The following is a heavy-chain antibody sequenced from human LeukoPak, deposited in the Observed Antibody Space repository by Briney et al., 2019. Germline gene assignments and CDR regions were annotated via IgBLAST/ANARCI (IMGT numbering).Heavy chain of an antibody. V-gene: IGHV1-69*06. CDR3: ARGADTAMPTSYFLGLGGFQYYFDY. J-gene: IGHJ4*02. Sequence: ASEKVSCNASGGTFSSYAISWVRQAPGQGLERMGGIIPIFGTTNYAQKFQGRVTITADKSTSTAYMELSSLRSEDTAVYYCARGADTAMPTSYFLGLGGFQYYFDYWGQGTLVTVSS. CDR1: GGTFSSYA. D-gene: IGHD5-18*01. CDR2: IIPIFGTT.